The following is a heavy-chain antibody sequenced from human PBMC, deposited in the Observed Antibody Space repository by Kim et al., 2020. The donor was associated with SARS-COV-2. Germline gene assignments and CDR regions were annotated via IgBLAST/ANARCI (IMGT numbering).Heavy chain of an antibody. CDR3: ARGLEWELPFDY. V-gene: IGHV1-69*04. D-gene: IGHD1-26*01. CDR2: IIPILGIA. J-gene: IGHJ4*02. Sequence: SVKVSCKASGGTFSSYAISWVRQAPGQGFEWMGRIIPILGIANYAQKFQGRVTITADKSTSTAYMELSSLRSEDTAVYYCARGLEWELPFDYWGQGTLVTVSS. CDR1: GGTFSSYA.